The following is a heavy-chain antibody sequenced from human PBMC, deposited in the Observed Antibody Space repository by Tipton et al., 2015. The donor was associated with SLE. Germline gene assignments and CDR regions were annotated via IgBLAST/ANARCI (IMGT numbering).Heavy chain of an antibody. V-gene: IGHV4-4*09. D-gene: IGHD3-10*01. CDR3: VRDHYGSGSYYMDY. CDR1: GGSINNYH. CDR2: IYSSGNT. J-gene: IGHJ4*02. Sequence: LRLSCTVSGGSINNYHWSWIRQSPGKGLEWIGYIYSSGNTNYNPSLKSRVTLAVDTSKNQFSLKLTSVTAADTAVYYCVRDHYGSGSYYMDYWGQGTLVTVSS.